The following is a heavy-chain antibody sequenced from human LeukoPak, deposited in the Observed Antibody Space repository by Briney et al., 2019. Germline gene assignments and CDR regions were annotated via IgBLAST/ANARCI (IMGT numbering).Heavy chain of an antibody. D-gene: IGHD5-24*01. CDR2: VSDSGDST. Sequence: PGGSLRLSCAASGFTFSYYAMSWVRQAPGKGLEWVSAVSDSGDSTFYADFVKGRFTLSRDNSKNTLHLQINSLRAEDTAVYYCAKSLGVGGYTRYKGFDQWGQGTLVTVSS. CDR3: AKSLGVGGYTRYKGFDQ. J-gene: IGHJ4*02. V-gene: IGHV3-23*01. CDR1: GFTFSYYA.